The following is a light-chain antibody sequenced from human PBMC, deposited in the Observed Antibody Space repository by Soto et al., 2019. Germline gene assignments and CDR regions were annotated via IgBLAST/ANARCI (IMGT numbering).Light chain of an antibody. Sequence: SALTQPASVSGSPGQSITISCTGTSSDVGGYNYVSWYQQHPGKAPKLVIYDVSNRPSGVSNRFSGSKSGNTASLTISGLQAEDEADYYCSSYTSSSTLGVFGTGTKVTVL. CDR2: DVS. J-gene: IGLJ1*01. V-gene: IGLV2-14*01. CDR3: SSYTSSSTLGV. CDR1: SSDVGGYNY.